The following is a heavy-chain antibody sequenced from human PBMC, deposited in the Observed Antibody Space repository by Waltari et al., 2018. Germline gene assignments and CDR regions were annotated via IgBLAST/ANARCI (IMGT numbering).Heavy chain of an antibody. CDR2: IWYDGSNK. D-gene: IGHD2-2*01. V-gene: IGHV3-30*18. CDR1: GFTFSSYG. J-gene: IGHJ3*02. CDR3: AKSSTSSGAFDI. Sequence: QVQLVESGGGVVQPGRSLRLSCAASGFTFSSYGMHWVRQAPGKGLAWVAVIWYDGSNKYYADSVKGRFTISRDNSKNTLYLQMNSLRAEDTAMYYCAKSSTSSGAFDIWGQGTMVTVSS.